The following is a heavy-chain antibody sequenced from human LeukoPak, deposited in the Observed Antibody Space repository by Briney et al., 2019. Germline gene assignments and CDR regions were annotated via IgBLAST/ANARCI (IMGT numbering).Heavy chain of an antibody. CDR2: IDPASGDT. J-gene: IGHJ5*02. CDR1: GYTFSNYG. CDR3: GSAWEQVYWFDP. Sequence: ASVKVSCKSSGYTFSNYGISLVRQAPGQGLQWMGWIDPASGDTDYAPSYQGRVTITRNKSISTAYIELTRLTYDDTGVYYCGSAWEQVYWFDPWGPGTLVTVSS. V-gene: IGHV1-2*02. D-gene: IGHD1-26*01.